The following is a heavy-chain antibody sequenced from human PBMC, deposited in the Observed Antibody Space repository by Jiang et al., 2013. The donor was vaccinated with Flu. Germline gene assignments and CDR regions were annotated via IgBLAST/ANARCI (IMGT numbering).Heavy chain of an antibody. J-gene: IGHJ3*01. Sequence: KPTQTLTLTCQFSGFSISTSGVGVGWTRQPPGKALEWLALIYWDDDKRYRPSLKDRLTITKDTSQNQVVLTMANVDTVDTGTYFCAHRRSGFFSGPMQDTFAYWGQGTTVIVSS. V-gene: IGHV2-5*02. CDR1: GFSISTSGVG. D-gene: IGHD3-16*01. CDR2: IYWDDDK. CDR3: AHRRSGFFSGPMQDTFAY.